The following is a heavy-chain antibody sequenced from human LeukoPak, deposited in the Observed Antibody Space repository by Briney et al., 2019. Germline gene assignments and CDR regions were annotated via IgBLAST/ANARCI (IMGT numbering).Heavy chain of an antibody. J-gene: IGHJ4*02. CDR1: GGSFSGYY. CDR2: INHSGGT. D-gene: IGHD3-3*01. Sequence: SETLSLTCAVYGGSFSGYYWSWIRQPPGKGLEWIGEINHSGGTNYNPSLKSRVTISVDTSKNQFSLKLSSVTAADTAVYYCARGALRFLEWLTRTYYFDYWGQGTLVTVSS. CDR3: ARGALRFLEWLTRTYYFDY. V-gene: IGHV4-34*01.